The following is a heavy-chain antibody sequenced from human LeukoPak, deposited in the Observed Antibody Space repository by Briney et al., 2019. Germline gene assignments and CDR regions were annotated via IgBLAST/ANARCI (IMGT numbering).Heavy chain of an antibody. Sequence: QPGGSLRLSCAASGFTFSSYWMSWVRQAPGKGLEWVANIKQDGSEKYYVDSVKDRFTISRDNAKNSLYLQMNSLRAEDTAVYYCARDYGEPYFDYWGQGTLVTVSS. CDR2: IKQDGSEK. CDR1: GFTFSSYW. V-gene: IGHV3-7*01. D-gene: IGHD4-17*01. J-gene: IGHJ4*02. CDR3: ARDYGEPYFDY.